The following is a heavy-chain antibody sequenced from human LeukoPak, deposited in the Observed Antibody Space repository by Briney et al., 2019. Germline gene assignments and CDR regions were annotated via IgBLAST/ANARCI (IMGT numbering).Heavy chain of an antibody. Sequence: ASVKVSCKASGGTFSSYAISWVRQAPGQGLEWMGWMNPNSGNTGYAQKFQGRVTMTRNTSISTAYMELSSLRSEDTAVYYCARGRAVPAAPDYWGQGTLVTVSS. V-gene: IGHV1-8*02. CDR3: ARGRAVPAAPDY. J-gene: IGHJ4*02. CDR1: GGTFSSYA. CDR2: MNPNSGNT. D-gene: IGHD2-2*01.